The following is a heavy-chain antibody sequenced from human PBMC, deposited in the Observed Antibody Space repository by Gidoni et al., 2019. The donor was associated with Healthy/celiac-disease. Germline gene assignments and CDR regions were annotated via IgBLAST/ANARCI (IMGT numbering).Heavy chain of an antibody. D-gene: IGHD6-13*01. J-gene: IGHJ2*01. CDR3: ARPVGSSWQGPWYFDL. Sequence: EVQLVQSGAEVKKPGESLKISCQGSGSRFTSYWIGWVRQMPGKGLEWMGIIYPGDSDTRHSPSFQGQVTISADKSISTAYLQWSSLKASDTAMYYCARPVGSSWQGPWYFDLWGRGTLVTVSS. V-gene: IGHV5-51*01. CDR2: IYPGDSDT. CDR1: GSRFTSYW.